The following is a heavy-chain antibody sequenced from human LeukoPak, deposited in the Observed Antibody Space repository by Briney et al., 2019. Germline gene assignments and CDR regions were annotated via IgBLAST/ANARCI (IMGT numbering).Heavy chain of an antibody. J-gene: IGHJ3*02. CDR1: GFTFSTYA. CDR2: IGGRGGST. Sequence: PGGSLRLSCAASGFTFSTYAMSWVRQAPGKGLEWVSSIGGRGGSTYYADSVKGRFTISGDNSKNTLYLQMNSLRAEDTAVYYCARDIAAAGTGDDAFDIWGQGTMVTVSS. D-gene: IGHD6-13*01. V-gene: IGHV3-23*01. CDR3: ARDIAAAGTGDDAFDI.